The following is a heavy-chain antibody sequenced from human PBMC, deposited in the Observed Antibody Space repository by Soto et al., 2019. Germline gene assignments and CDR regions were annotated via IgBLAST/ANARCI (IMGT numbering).Heavy chain of an antibody. CDR2: ISSSSTI. D-gene: IGHD3-3*01. J-gene: IGHJ3*02. Sequence: GGSLRLSCAASGFTFSSYSMNWVRQAPGKGLEWVSYISSSSTIYYADSVKGRFTIFRDNVKNSLDLQMNSLRAEDTAVYYCARDHTIFGVVHAFDIWGQGTMVTVSS. CDR1: GFTFSSYS. CDR3: ARDHTIFGVVHAFDI. V-gene: IGHV3-48*01.